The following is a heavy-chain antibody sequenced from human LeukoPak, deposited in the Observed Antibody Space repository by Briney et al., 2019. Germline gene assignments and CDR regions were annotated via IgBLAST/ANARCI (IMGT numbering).Heavy chain of an antibody. CDR3: AGLLGYRYFDL. D-gene: IGHD7-27*01. CDR1: GDSISSSSYY. V-gene: IGHV4-39*01. CDR2: IYYSGST. Sequence: SETLSLTCSVSGDSISSSSYYWGWIRQPPGKGLEWIGSIYYSGSTYYNPSLKSRVTISVDTSKNQFSLKLSSVTAADTAVYYCAGLLGYRYFDLWGRGTLVTVSS. J-gene: IGHJ2*01.